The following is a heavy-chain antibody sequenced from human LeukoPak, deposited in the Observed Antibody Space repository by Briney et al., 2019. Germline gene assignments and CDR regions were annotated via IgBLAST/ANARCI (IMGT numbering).Heavy chain of an antibody. J-gene: IGHJ4*02. CDR1: GFTFSKYW. V-gene: IGHV3-74*01. CDR2: INTDGTVT. D-gene: IGHD6-19*01. Sequence: GGSLRLSCAASGFTFSKYWMLWVRQAPGKGLESVSRINTDGTVTTYADSVKRRFTVSRDNADNTMFLQMNSVRDEDTAVYYCATKQWLAPPPDSWGQGTPVTVSS. CDR3: ATKQWLAPPPDS.